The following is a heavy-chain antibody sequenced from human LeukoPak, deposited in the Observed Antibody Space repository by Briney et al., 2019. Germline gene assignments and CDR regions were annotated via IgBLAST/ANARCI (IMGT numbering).Heavy chain of an antibody. J-gene: IGHJ5*02. Sequence: GESLKISCKGSGYSFTSYWISWVRQMPGKGLEWMGIIYPGDSDTRYSPSFQGQVTISADKSISTTYLQWSSLKASDTAMYYCARRIAVASANWFDPWGQGTLVTVSS. CDR1: GYSFTSYW. CDR3: ARRIAVASANWFDP. CDR2: IYPGDSDT. D-gene: IGHD6-19*01. V-gene: IGHV5-51*01.